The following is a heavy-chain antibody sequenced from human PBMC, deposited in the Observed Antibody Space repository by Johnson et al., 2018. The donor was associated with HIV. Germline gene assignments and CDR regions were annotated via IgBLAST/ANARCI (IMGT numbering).Heavy chain of an antibody. D-gene: IGHD6-19*01. V-gene: IGHV3-15*05. CDR3: AGGVAVAFDI. CDR2: IKSKTDGGTT. CDR1: GFTFSSYG. J-gene: IGHJ3*02. Sequence: VQLVESGGGVVQPGRSLRLSCAASGFTFSSYGMHWVRQAPGKGLEWVGRIKSKTDGGTTDYAAPVKGRFTISRDDSKNTLYLQMNSLRAEDTAVYYWAGGVAVAFDIWGPGTMVTVSS.